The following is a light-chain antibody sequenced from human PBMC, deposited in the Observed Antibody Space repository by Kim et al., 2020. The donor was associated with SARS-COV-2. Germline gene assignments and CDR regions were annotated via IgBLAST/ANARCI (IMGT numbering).Light chain of an antibody. CDR3: QQSSSTPLT. V-gene: IGKV1-39*01. CDR2: GTS. J-gene: IGKJ4*01. CDR1: QSISSY. Sequence: DIQMTQSPSSLSASVGDRVTITCRASQSISSYLNWYQQKPGKAPQLLIYGTSTLQSGVPSRFSGSGSGIDFTLTISSLQPEDFATYYCQQSSSTPLTFGGGTKVEI.